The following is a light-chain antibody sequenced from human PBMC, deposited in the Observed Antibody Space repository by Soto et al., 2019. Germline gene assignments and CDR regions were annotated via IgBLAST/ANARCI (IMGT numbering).Light chain of an antibody. CDR1: SSDFENYNL. Sequence: QSALTQSASVPGSPGQSITISCTGTSSDFENYNLVSWYQHLPGKAPKLIIYEVDKRPSGISNRFSGTKSGSTATLTISGLQPEDEALYYCSSYSSVDISVIFGGGTNLTVL. CDR2: EVD. CDR3: SSYSSVDISVI. J-gene: IGLJ2*01. V-gene: IGLV2-23*02.